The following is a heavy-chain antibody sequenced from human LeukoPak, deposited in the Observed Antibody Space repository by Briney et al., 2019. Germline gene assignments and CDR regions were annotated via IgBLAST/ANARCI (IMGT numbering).Heavy chain of an antibody. Sequence: SETLSLTCTVSGGSISSYYWSWIRQPPGKGLEWIGYIYYSGSTNYNPSLKSRVTISVDTSKNRFSLKLSSVTAADTAVYYCARRDYAFDYWGQGTLVTVSS. CDR3: ARRDYAFDY. J-gene: IGHJ4*02. V-gene: IGHV4-59*08. CDR2: IYYSGST. D-gene: IGHD4-17*01. CDR1: GGSISSYY.